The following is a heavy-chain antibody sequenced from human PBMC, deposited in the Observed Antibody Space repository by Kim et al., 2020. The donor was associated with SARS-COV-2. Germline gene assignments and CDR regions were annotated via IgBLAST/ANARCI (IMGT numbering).Heavy chain of an antibody. D-gene: IGHD6-13*01. V-gene: IGHV1-2*04. J-gene: IGHJ6*02. Sequence: ASVKVSCKASGYTFTGYYMHWVRQAPGQGLEWMGWINPNSGGTNYAQKFQGWVTMTRDTSISTAYMELSRLGSDDTAVYYCARAGLSSSWPYYYYGMDVWGQGTTVTVSS. CDR2: INPNSGGT. CDR1: GYTFTGYY. CDR3: ARAGLSSSWPYYYYGMDV.